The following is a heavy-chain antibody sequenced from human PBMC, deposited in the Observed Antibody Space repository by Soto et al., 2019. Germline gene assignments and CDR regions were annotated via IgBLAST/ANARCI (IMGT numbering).Heavy chain of an antibody. CDR3: AREGYIWGSYRRYHYYMDV. CDR2: MNPNSGNT. D-gene: IGHD3-16*02. CDR1: GYTFASYD. V-gene: IGHV1-8*01. Sequence: ASVKVSCKASGYTFASYDSNWVRQATGQGLEWMGWMNPNSGNTGYAQKFQGRVTMTRNTSISTAYMELSSLRSEDTAVYYCAREGYIWGSYRRYHYYMDVWGKGTTVTVSS. J-gene: IGHJ6*03.